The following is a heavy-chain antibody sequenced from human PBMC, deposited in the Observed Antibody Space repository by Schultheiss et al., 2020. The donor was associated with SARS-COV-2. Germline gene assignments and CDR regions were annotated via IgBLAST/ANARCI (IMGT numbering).Heavy chain of an antibody. CDR2: ISYDGSNK. Sequence: GGPLRLSCAASGFDFSNIWMSWVRQAPGKGPEWVAVISYDGSNKYYADSVKGRFTISRHTSQNTLYLQMNDLRTDDTAVYYCATQHFDYWGQGTLVTVSS. CDR1: GFDFSNIW. CDR3: ATQHFDY. D-gene: IGHD2-2*01. V-gene: IGHV3-30*03. J-gene: IGHJ4*02.